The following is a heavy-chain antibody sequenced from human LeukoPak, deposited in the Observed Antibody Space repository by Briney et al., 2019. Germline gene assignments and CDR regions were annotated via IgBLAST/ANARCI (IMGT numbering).Heavy chain of an antibody. D-gene: IGHD6-19*01. V-gene: IGHV4-34*01. J-gene: IGHJ4*02. CDR2: INHSGST. Sequence: PSETLSRTCAVYGGSFSGYYWSWIRQPPGKGLEWIGEINHSGSTNYNPSLKSRVTISVDTSKNQFSLKLSSVTAADTAVYYCARTPGYSSGWYRYYFDYWGQGTLVTVSS. CDR1: GGSFSGYY. CDR3: ARTPGYSSGWYRYYFDY.